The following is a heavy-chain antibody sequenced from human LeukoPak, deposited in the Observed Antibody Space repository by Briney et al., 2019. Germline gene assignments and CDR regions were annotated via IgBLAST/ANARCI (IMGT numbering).Heavy chain of an antibody. J-gene: IGHJ3*02. Sequence: SVKVSCKASGYTFTSYDINWVRQATGQGLEWMGRIILILGIANYAQNFQGRVTITADKSTSTAYMELSSLRSEDTAVYYCARDDRVVAFHIWGQGTMVTVSS. CDR1: GYTFTSYD. V-gene: IGHV1-69*04. D-gene: IGHD3-10*01. CDR2: IILILGIA. CDR3: ARDDRVVAFHI.